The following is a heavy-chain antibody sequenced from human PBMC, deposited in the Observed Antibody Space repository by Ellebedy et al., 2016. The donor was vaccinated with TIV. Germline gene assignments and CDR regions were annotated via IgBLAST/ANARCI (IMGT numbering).Heavy chain of an antibody. V-gene: IGHV4-38-2*02. J-gene: IGHJ3*01. Sequence: MPSETLSLTCTVSGYSISSGYYWGWIRQPPGKGLEWIGSIYHSGSTNYNPSLKSRVTISVDKSKNQFSLKLSSVTAADTAVYYCARDGGSPSWGQGTMVTVSS. CDR2: IYHSGST. D-gene: IGHD1-26*01. CDR3: ARDGGSPS. CDR1: GYSISSGYY.